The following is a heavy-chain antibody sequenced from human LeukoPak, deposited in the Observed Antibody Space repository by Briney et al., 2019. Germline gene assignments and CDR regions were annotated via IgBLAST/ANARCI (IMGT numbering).Heavy chain of an antibody. D-gene: IGHD6-6*01. J-gene: IGHJ6*03. V-gene: IGHV1-69*05. CDR3: ARDARSDETYYYYYMDV. Sequence: SVKVSCKASGGTFSSYAISWVRQAPGQGLEWMGRIIPIFGTANYAQKFQGRVTITTDESTSTAYMELSSLRSEDTAVYYCARDARSDETYYYYYMDVWGKGTMVTVSS. CDR1: GGTFSSYA. CDR2: IIPIFGTA.